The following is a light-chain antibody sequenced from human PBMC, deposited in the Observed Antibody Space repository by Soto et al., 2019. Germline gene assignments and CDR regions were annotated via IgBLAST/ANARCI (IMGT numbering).Light chain of an antibody. CDR1: QTISSW. V-gene: IGKV1-39*01. CDR3: QQSYSSPWT. J-gene: IGKJ1*01. CDR2: AAS. Sequence: DIQMTQSPSTLSASVRDRVTITCRASQTISSWLAWFQQRPGRAPKFLIYAASNLQSGVPSRFSGSGSGTDFTLTIRSLQPEDFATYFCQQSYSSPWTFGQGTKVDIK.